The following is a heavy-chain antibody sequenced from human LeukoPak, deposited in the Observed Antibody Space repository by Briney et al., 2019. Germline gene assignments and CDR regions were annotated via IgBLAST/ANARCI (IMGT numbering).Heavy chain of an antibody. J-gene: IGHJ4*02. V-gene: IGHV3-23*01. CDR1: GFSFSSYA. D-gene: IGHD5-18*01. Sequence: PGGSLRLSCAASGFSFSSYAMSWVRQAPGKGPERVSLISGSGGSTYYADSVKGRFTISRDNSKNTLSLQINSLRAEDTAVFYCAKVRTGSGGYTYGVDYWGQGTLVTVS. CDR3: AKVRTGSGGYTYGVDY. CDR2: ISGSGGST.